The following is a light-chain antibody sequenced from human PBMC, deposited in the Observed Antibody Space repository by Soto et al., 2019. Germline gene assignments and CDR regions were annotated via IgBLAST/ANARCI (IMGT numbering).Light chain of an antibody. CDR1: SGHSSYI. V-gene: IGLV4-60*02. CDR2: LEGSGSY. CDR3: ETWDSNTRV. J-gene: IGLJ1*01. Sequence: QLVLTQSSSASASLGSSVKLTCTLSSGHSSYIIAWHQQQPGKAPRYLMKLEGSGSYNKGSGVPDRFSGSSSGADRYLTISYLQFEDEADYYCETWDSNTRVFGTGTKLTVL.